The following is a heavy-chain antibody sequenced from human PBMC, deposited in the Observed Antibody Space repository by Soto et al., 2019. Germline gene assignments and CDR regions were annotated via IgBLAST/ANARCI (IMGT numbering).Heavy chain of an antibody. V-gene: IGHV4-59*12. CDR2: IYYSGST. CDR3: ARDEGSSWYLDRFDP. Sequence: PSETLSLTCTVSGGSISSYYWSWLRQPPGKGLEWIGEIYYSGSTNYNPSLKSRVTISVDKSKNQFSLKLSSVTAADTAVYYCARDEGSSWYLDRFDPWGQGTLVTVFS. CDR1: GGSISSYY. D-gene: IGHD6-13*01. J-gene: IGHJ5*02.